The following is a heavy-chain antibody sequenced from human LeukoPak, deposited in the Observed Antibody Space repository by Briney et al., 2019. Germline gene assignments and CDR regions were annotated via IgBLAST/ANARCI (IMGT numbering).Heavy chain of an antibody. V-gene: IGHV3-9*03. CDR1: GFTFDDYA. Sequence: GGSLRLSCAASGFTFDDYAMHWVRHAPGKGLEWVSGISWNSGSIGYADSVKGRFTISRDNAKNSLYLQMNSLRAEDMALYYCAKDRGYSSSWLFDYWGQGTLVTVSS. J-gene: IGHJ4*02. CDR2: ISWNSGSI. D-gene: IGHD6-13*01. CDR3: AKDRGYSSSWLFDY.